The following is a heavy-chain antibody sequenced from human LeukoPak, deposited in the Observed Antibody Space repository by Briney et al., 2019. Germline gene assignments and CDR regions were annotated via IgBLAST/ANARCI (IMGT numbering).Heavy chain of an antibody. CDR2: IKQDGSEK. D-gene: IGHD3-22*01. V-gene: IGHV3-7*01. J-gene: IGHJ3*02. Sequence: GGSLRLSCAASGFTFSSYWMSWVRQAPGKGLEWVANIKQDGSEKYYVDSVKGRFTISRDNAKNSLYLQMNSLRAEDTAVYYCARDNPLANYYDSSGYAATYAFDIWGQGTMVTVSS. CDR1: GFTFSSYW. CDR3: ARDNPLANYYDSSGYAATYAFDI.